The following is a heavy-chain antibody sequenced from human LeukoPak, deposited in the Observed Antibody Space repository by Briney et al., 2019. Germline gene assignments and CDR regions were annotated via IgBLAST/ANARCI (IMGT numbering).Heavy chain of an antibody. CDR3: ARACSSTSCYTGGFDY. CDR1: GYSFTSYW. J-gene: IGHJ4*02. Sequence: GESLKISCKGSGYSFTSYWIGWVRQMPGKGLEWMGIIYPGDSDTRYSPSFQGQVTISADKSISTAYLQWSSRKASDTALYYCARACSSTSCYTGGFDYWGQGTLVTVSS. CDR2: IYPGDSDT. V-gene: IGHV5-51*01. D-gene: IGHD2-2*02.